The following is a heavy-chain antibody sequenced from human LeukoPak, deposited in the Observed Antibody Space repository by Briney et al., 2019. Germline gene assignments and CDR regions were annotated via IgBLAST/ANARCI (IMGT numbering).Heavy chain of an antibody. V-gene: IGHV3-30*18. D-gene: IGHD3-10*01. Sequence: GGSLRLSCAASGFTFSSYGMHWVRQAPGKGLEWVAVISYDGSSKYYADSVKGRFTISRDNSKNTLYLQMNSLRAEDTAVYYCAKGPNYYGSGRYSDPFDYWGQGTLVTVSS. CDR1: GFTFSSYG. CDR2: ISYDGSSK. CDR3: AKGPNYYGSGRYSDPFDY. J-gene: IGHJ4*02.